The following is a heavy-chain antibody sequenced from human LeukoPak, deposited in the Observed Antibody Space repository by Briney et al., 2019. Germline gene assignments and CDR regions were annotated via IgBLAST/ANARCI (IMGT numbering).Heavy chain of an antibody. Sequence: GGSLRLSCAASGFTFSSYAMHWVRQPPGKGLEWVAVISYDGSNKYYADSVKGRFTISRDNSKNTLYLQMNSLRAEDTAVYYCAKDRPTVYSSSWLHFLDSWGQGTLVTVSS. V-gene: IGHV3-30*04. D-gene: IGHD6-13*01. J-gene: IGHJ4*02. CDR3: AKDRPTVYSSSWLHFLDS. CDR2: ISYDGSNK. CDR1: GFTFSSYA.